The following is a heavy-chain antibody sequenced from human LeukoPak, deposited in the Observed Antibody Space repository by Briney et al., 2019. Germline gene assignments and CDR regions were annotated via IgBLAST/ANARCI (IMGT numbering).Heavy chain of an antibody. J-gene: IGHJ2*01. V-gene: IGHV5-51*01. Sequence: GESLKISCQGSGYNFISYWIGWVRQMPGKGLEWMGMIYPADSDTRYSPSFQGQVTISADRSITTAYLQWSSLKPSDTAIYYCESRGRPPAHCSFKLWGRGPLVTVSS. CDR1: GYNFISYW. D-gene: IGHD3-10*01. CDR2: IYPADSDT. CDR3: ESRGRPPAHCSFKL.